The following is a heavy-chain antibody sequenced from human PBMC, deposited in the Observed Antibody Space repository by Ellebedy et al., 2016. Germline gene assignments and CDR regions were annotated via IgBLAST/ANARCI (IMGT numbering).Heavy chain of an antibody. J-gene: IGHJ4*02. CDR3: ARDRPSDY. Sequence: ASVKVSXXASGYTFTGYYMHWVRQAPGQGLEWMGWINPNSGGTNYAQKFQGRVTVTRDTSISTAYMELSRLTSDDTAVYYCARDRPSDYWGQGTLVTVSS. CDR1: GYTFTGYY. CDR2: INPNSGGT. V-gene: IGHV1-2*02.